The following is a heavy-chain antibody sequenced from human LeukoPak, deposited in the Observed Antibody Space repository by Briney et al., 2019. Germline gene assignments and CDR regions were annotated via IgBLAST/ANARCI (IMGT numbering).Heavy chain of an antibody. J-gene: IGHJ6*03. D-gene: IGHD3-22*01. CDR1: GFTFSSYA. Sequence: PGGSLRLSCAASGFTFSSYAMHWVRQAPGKGLEYVSAISSNGGSTYYANSVKGRFTISRDNSKNTLYLQMGSPRAEDMAVYYCARGGYSSGYYRSGYYYYYMDVWGKGTTVTISS. CDR3: ARGGYSSGYYRSGYYYYYMDV. CDR2: ISSNGGST. V-gene: IGHV3-64*01.